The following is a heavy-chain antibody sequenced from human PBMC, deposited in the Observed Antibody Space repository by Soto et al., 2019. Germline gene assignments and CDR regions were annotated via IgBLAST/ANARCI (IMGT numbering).Heavy chain of an antibody. CDR3: ARGNHCSGGSCYFQHYYYYGMDV. J-gene: IGHJ6*02. V-gene: IGHV3-30-3*01. CDR1: GFTFSSYA. CDR2: ISYDGSNK. Sequence: QVQLVESGGGVVQPGRSLRLSCAASGFTFSSYAMHWVRQAPGTGLEWVAVISYDGSNKYYADSVKGRFTISRDNSKNTLYLQMNSLRAEDTAVYYCARGNHCSGGSCYFQHYYYYGMDVWGQGTTVTVSS. D-gene: IGHD2-15*01.